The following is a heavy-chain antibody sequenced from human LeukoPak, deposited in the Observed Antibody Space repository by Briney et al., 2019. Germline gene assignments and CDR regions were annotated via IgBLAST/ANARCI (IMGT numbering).Heavy chain of an antibody. CDR2: IGAYKGNT. CDR3: ARGQLWFGELPNYFDY. Sequence: ASVKVSCKASGYRLTSYCIIWVRQAPGQGLEWIGWIGAYKGNTNCAQKVQGRVTMTTDTSTSTAYMELRSLRSDDTAIYYCARGQLWFGELPNYFDYWGQGTLVTVSS. J-gene: IGHJ4*02. D-gene: IGHD3-10*01. CDR1: GYRLTSYC. V-gene: IGHV1-18*01.